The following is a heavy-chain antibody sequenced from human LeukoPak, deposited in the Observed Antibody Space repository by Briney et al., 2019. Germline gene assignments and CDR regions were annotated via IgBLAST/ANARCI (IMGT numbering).Heavy chain of an antibody. Sequence: SETLSLTCAVYGGSFSGYYWSWIRQPPGKGLEWIGEINHSGSTNYNPSLKSRVTISVDTSKNQFSLKLSSVTAADTAVYYCVRENYYGSGSLPAFYWGQGTLVTVSS. V-gene: IGHV4-34*01. J-gene: IGHJ4*02. CDR3: VRENYYGSGSLPAFY. CDR1: GGSFSGYY. CDR2: INHSGST. D-gene: IGHD3-10*01.